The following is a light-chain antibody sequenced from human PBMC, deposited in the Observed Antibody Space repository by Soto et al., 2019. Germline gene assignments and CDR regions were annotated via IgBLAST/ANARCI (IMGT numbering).Light chain of an antibody. CDR2: EVS. J-gene: IGLJ1*01. V-gene: IGLV2-14*01. Sequence: SLLPQPSSVSGSPGQAIAISCPGTSSDVGGYNYVSWYQQHPGKAPKLMIHEVSNRPSGISDRFSGSKSGNTASLTISGLQADDEADYYCSSHTSYSTRVFGTGTKVTVL. CDR3: SSHTSYSTRV. CDR1: SSDVGGYNY.